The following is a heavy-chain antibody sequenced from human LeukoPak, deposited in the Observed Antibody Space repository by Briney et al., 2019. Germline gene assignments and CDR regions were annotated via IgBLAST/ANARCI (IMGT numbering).Heavy chain of an antibody. CDR2: INPSGGST. CDR1: GYTFTSYY. D-gene: IGHD2-21*02. CDR3: ARGQGPPASHIVVVTADFDY. J-gene: IGHJ4*02. Sequence: ASVKVSCKASGYTFTSYYMHWVRQAPGQGLEWMGIINPSGGSTSYAQKFQGRVTMTRDTSTSTVYMELSSLRSEDTAVYYCARGQGPPASHIVVVTADFDYWGQGTLVTVSS. V-gene: IGHV1-46*01.